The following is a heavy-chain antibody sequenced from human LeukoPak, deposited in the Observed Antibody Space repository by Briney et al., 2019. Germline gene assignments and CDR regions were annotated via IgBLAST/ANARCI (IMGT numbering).Heavy chain of an antibody. CDR2: IQEDGSGK. Sequence: GGSLRLSCAASGFTFSGYWMSWVRQAPGKGLEWVGNIQEDGSGKHYVDSVKGRFTISRDNARNSLYLQMNSLKVEDTAVYYCARSRPYPLDYMDVWGKGTTVTVSS. CDR3: ARSRPYPLDYMDV. J-gene: IGHJ6*03. D-gene: IGHD3-16*01. CDR1: GFTFSGYW. V-gene: IGHV3-7*03.